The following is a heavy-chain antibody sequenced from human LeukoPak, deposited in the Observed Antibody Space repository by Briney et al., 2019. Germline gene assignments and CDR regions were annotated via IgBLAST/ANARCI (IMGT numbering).Heavy chain of an antibody. D-gene: IGHD2-15*01. CDR3: AKSRFSCIGNNCYSPDY. CDR2: ISSSGTTI. CDR1: GFTFSSYE. Sequence: GGSLRLSCAVSGFTFSSYEMNWVRQAPGKGLEWVSYISSSGTTIYYADSVKGRFTISRDNSKNTLYLQVNSLRAEDTAVYYCAKSRFSCIGNNCYSPDYWGQGTLVTVSS. V-gene: IGHV3-48*03. J-gene: IGHJ4*02.